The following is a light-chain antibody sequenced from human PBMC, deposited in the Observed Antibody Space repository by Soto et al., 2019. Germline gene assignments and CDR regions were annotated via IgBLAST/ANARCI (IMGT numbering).Light chain of an antibody. J-gene: IGLJ1*01. CDR3: NSSPIISAPFV. V-gene: IGLV2-14*01. CDR1: SSDVVGYNY. CDR2: EVS. Sequence: QSALTQPASVSGSPGQSITISCTGTSSDVVGYNYVSLYQQHPGKAPKLTIYEVSYRPSGVSHRFSGSKSGNTASLTISGLQAEDEADYYCNSSPIISAPFVFGAGTKVTVL.